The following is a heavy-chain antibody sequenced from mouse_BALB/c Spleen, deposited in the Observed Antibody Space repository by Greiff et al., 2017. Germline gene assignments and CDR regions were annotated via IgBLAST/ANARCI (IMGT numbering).Heavy chain of an antibody. CDR2: INPSNGRT. CDR3: AREAAEAWFAY. CDR1: GYTFTSYW. J-gene: IGHJ3*01. Sequence: QVQLKESGAELAKPGASVKLSCKASGYTFTSYWMHWVKQRPGQGLEWIGEINPSNGRTNYNEKFKSKATLTVDKSSSTAYMQLSSLTSEDSAVYYCAREAAEAWFAYWGQGTLVTVSA. V-gene: IGHV1S81*02.